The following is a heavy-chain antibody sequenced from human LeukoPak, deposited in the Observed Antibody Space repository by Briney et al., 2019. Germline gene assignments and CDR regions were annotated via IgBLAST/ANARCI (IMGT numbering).Heavy chain of an antibody. D-gene: IGHD4-17*01. V-gene: IGHV1-69*13. Sequence: SVKVSCKASGGTFSSYAISWVRQAPGQGLEWMGGIIPIFGTAYYAQKFQGRVTITADESTSTAYMELSSLRSEDTAVYYCAINKGGDYGSSDFDYWGQGTLVTVSS. J-gene: IGHJ4*02. CDR3: AINKGGDYGSSDFDY. CDR2: IIPIFGTA. CDR1: GGTFSSYA.